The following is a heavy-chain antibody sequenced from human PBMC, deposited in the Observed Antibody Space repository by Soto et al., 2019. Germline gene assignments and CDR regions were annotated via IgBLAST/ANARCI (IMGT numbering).Heavy chain of an antibody. CDR2: IIPIFGTA. J-gene: IGHJ5*02. Sequence: SVKVSCKASGGTFSSYAISWVRQAPGQGLEWMGGIIPIFGTANYAQKFQGRVTITADKSTSTAYMELSSLRSEDTAVYYCAREEVYYDILTGPRRLNWFDPWGQGTLVTVSS. CDR3: AREEVYYDILTGPRRLNWFDP. D-gene: IGHD3-9*01. CDR1: GGTFSSYA. V-gene: IGHV1-69*06.